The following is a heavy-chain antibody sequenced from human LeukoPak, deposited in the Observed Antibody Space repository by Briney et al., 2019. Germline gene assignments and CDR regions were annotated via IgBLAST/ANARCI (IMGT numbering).Heavy chain of an antibody. CDR3: ARDNGYCSGGSCYAAFDS. V-gene: IGHV3-9*01. D-gene: IGHD2-15*01. Sequence: GGSLRLSCAASGFTFDDYAMHWVRQAPGKGLEWVSGISWNSGSIGYADSVKGRFTISRDNAKNSLFLQMNSLRAEDTAIYYCARDNGYCSGGSCYAAFDSWGQGTLVTVSS. CDR1: GFTFDDYA. CDR2: ISWNSGSI. J-gene: IGHJ4*02.